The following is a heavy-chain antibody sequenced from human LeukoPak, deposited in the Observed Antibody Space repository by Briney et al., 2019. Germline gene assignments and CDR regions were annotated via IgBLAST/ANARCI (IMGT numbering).Heavy chain of an antibody. CDR2: INPNSGGT. CDR3: ARDLEFPGNWFDP. CDR1: GYTFTGYY. Sequence: ASVKVSCKASGYTFTGYYMHWVRQAPGQGLEWMGWINPNSGGTNYAQKLQGRVTMTRDTSISTAYMELSRLRSDDTAVYYCARDLEFPGNWFDPWGQGTLVTVSS. J-gene: IGHJ5*02. V-gene: IGHV1-2*02. D-gene: IGHD1-1*01.